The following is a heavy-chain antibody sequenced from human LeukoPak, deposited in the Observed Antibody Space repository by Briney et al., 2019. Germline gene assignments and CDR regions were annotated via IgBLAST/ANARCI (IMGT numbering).Heavy chain of an antibody. Sequence: GGSLRLSCAASGFTFSSYVMNWVRQAPGKGLEWVSYISSSGSTIYYADSVRGRFTISRDNAKNSLYLQMNSLRAEDTAVYYCTRDRGSGWHTFDYWGQGTLVTVSS. CDR2: ISSSGSTI. V-gene: IGHV3-48*03. CDR1: GFTFSSYV. CDR3: TRDRGSGWHTFDY. D-gene: IGHD6-19*01. J-gene: IGHJ4*02.